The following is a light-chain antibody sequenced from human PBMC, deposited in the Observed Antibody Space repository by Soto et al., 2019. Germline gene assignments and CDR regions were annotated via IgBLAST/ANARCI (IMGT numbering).Light chain of an antibody. V-gene: IGKV3-20*01. CDR2: GSS. J-gene: IGKJ3*01. CDR1: QSISSNY. Sequence: EIVLTQSPGTLSLCPGERATLSFWASQSISSNYLAWYQQKPGQPPRLLISGSSIRATGIPKRFSGSASGTNFTLTISSLEPEDFAVFYCQQYGSSPFTFGPGTKVDI. CDR3: QQYGSSPFT.